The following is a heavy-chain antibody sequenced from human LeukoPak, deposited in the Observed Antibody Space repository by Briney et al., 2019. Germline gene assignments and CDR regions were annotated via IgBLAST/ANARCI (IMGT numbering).Heavy chain of an antibody. CDR2: INWSGTSA. CDR1: GFTFDDYA. Sequence: GGSLRLSCAASGFTFDDYAMIWVRQRPGRGLEWVSSINWSGTSADYADSVKARFTISRDNAKNSLYLQMNSLRGEDTAFYHYARGLADYSSSSCLPYGVDVWGQGTTVTVSS. D-gene: IGHD6-13*01. J-gene: IGHJ6*02. CDR3: ARGLADYSSSSCLPYGVDV. V-gene: IGHV3-20*01.